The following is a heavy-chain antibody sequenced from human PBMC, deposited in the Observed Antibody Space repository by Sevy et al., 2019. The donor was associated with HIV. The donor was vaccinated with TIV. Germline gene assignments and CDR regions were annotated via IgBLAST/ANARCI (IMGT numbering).Heavy chain of an antibody. Sequence: GGSLRLSCAASGFTFSSYAMSWVRQAPGKGLEWVSAISGSGGSTYYADSVKGRFTISRDNSKNTLYLQMNSLRAEDTDVYYCAKRDYGDYGAFDIWGQGTMVTVSS. J-gene: IGHJ3*02. CDR1: GFTFSSYA. CDR3: AKRDYGDYGAFDI. V-gene: IGHV3-23*01. D-gene: IGHD4-17*01. CDR2: ISGSGGST.